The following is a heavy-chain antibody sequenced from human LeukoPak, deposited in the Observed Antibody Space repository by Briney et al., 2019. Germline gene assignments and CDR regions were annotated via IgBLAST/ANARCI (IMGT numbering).Heavy chain of an antibody. V-gene: IGHV1-18*01. CDR2: ISAYNGNT. D-gene: IGHD1-1*01. Sequence: ASVKVSCKASGYTFTSYGISWVRQAPGQGLEWMGWISAYNGNTNYAQKLQGRVTMTTNTSISTAYMELSSLRSEDTAVYYCVREYNWNVNWFDPWGQGTLVTVSS. CDR1: GYTFTSYG. CDR3: VREYNWNVNWFDP. J-gene: IGHJ5*02.